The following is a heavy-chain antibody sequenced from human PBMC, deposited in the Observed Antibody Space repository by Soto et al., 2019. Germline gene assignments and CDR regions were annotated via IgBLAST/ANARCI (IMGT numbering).Heavy chain of an antibody. V-gene: IGHV4-34*01. CDR2: INHSGST. D-gene: IGHD6-13*01. Sequence: QVQLQQWGAGLLKPSETLSLTCAVYGGSFSGYYWSWIRQPPGKGLEWIGEINHSGSTNYNPSLKSRVTIAVGTSKNQFSLKLSSVTAADTAVYYCASFSAAGTVSNFDYWGQGTLVTVSS. CDR1: GGSFSGYY. CDR3: ASFSAAGTVSNFDY. J-gene: IGHJ4*02.